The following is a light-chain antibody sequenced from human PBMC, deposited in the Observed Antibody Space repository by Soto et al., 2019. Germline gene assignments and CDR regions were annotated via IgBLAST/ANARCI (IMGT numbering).Light chain of an antibody. Sequence: QLVLTQSPSASASLGASVKLTCALSSGHSSYAIAWHQQQPEKGPRALMKLNSDGSHTRGDGIPDRFSGSSSGAERYLTISSLQSEDEADYYCQTWGTGILVFGGGTKVTVL. J-gene: IGLJ3*02. CDR2: LNSDGSH. CDR3: QTWGTGILV. V-gene: IGLV4-69*01. CDR1: SGHSSYA.